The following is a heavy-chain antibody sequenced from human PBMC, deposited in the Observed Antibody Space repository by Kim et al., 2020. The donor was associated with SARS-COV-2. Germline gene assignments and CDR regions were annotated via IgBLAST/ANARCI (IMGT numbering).Heavy chain of an antibody. J-gene: IGHJ3*02. CDR1: GGSISSGGYS. Sequence: SETLSLTCAVSGGSISSGGYSWSWIRQPPGKGLEWIGYIYHSGSTYYNPSLKSRVTISVDRSKNQFSLKLSSVTAADTAVYYCARGGDYDSSGWATLDAFDIWGQGTMVTVSS. CDR3: ARGGDYDSSGWATLDAFDI. CDR2: IYHSGST. D-gene: IGHD3-22*01. V-gene: IGHV4-30-2*01.